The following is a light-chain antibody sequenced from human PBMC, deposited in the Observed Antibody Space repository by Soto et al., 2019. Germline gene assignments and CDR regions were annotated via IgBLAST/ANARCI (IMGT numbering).Light chain of an antibody. CDR1: QSLLHSNGYNY. CDR2: LGS. J-gene: IGKJ1*01. Sequence: DIVMTQSPLSLPVTPGEPASISCRSSQSLLHSNGYNYLDWYLQKPGQSPQLLIYLGSNRASGVVDRFSGSGSGTDFTLKISRVEAEDVGVYYCMQALQTPWTFGQGTKVEIK. CDR3: MQALQTPWT. V-gene: IGKV2-28*01.